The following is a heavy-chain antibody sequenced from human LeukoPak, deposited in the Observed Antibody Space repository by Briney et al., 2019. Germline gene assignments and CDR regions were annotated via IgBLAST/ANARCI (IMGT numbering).Heavy chain of an antibody. CDR2: IYYSGST. D-gene: IGHD6-13*01. CDR3: ATRIAAAGRDY. Sequence: PSETLSLTCTVSGGSISSYYWSWIRQPPGKGLEWIGYIYYSGSTNYNPSLKSRVTISVDTSKNQLSLKLSSVTAADTAVYYCATRIAAAGRDYWGKGTPVTVSS. J-gene: IGHJ4*02. V-gene: IGHV4-59*01. CDR1: GGSISSYY.